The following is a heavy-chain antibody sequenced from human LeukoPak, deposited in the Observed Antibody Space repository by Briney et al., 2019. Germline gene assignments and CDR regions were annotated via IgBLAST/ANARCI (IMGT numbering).Heavy chain of an antibody. CDR1: GFTFTSYG. Sequence: SLRLSCAASGFTFTSYGMHWVRQAPGKGLEWVALIWYDGSNKYYGDSVRGRFTISRDNSKNTLYLQMNSLRAEDTAVYYCARDRGYSYAHPLDYWGQGTLVTVSS. CDR3: ARDRGYSYAHPLDY. CDR2: IWYDGSNK. D-gene: IGHD5-18*01. J-gene: IGHJ4*02. V-gene: IGHV3-33*01.